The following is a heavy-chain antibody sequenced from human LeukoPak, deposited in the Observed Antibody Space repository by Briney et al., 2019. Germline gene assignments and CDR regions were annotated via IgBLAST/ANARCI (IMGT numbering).Heavy chain of an antibody. V-gene: IGHV3-23*01. CDR3: AKGSYYDSSGSFYFDY. CDR2: ISGSGDNT. D-gene: IGHD3-22*01. CDR1: GFTFSSYA. Sequence: GGSLRLSCAASGFTFSSYAMSCVRQAPGKGLEWVSGISGSGDNTYYADSVKGRFTISRDNSKNTLYVQVNSLGTEDTAAYYCAKGSYYDSSGSFYFDYWGQGTLVTVSS. J-gene: IGHJ4*02.